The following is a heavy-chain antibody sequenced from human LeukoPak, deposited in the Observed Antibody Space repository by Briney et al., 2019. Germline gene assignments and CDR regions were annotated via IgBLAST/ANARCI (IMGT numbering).Heavy chain of an antibody. CDR3: ARVNIGGVVWRSRQPYYFDY. V-gene: IGHV3-11*01. Sequence: GGSLRLSCAASGFTFSDYYMSWIRQAPGKGLEWVSYISSSGSTIYYADSVKGRSTISRDNAKNSLYLQMNSLRAEDTAVYYCARVNIGGVVWRSRQPYYFDYWGQGTLVTVSS. CDR1: GFTFSDYY. D-gene: IGHD2-15*01. J-gene: IGHJ4*02. CDR2: ISSSGSTI.